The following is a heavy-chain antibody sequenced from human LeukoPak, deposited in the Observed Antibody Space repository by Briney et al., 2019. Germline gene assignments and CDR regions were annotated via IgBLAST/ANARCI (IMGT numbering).Heavy chain of an antibody. Sequence: ASVKVSCKASGYTFTAYYMHWVRQAPGQGLEWMGIINPSGGSTSSAQKFQGRVTVTRDMSTSTVYMELGSLRSEDTAVYYCARAGGGLDYWGQGTLVTVSS. D-gene: IGHD3-16*01. CDR2: INPSGGST. V-gene: IGHV1-46*01. CDR1: GYTFTAYY. J-gene: IGHJ4*02. CDR3: ARAGGGLDY.